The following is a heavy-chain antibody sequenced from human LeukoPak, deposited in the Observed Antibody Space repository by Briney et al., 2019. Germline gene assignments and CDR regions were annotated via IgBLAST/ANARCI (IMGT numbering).Heavy chain of an antibody. CDR2: ISGSGGST. CDR3: AKDKRYFDWLSGGDFDY. V-gene: IGHV3-23*01. J-gene: IGHJ4*02. Sequence: PGGSLRLSCAASGFTFSSYAMSWVRQAPGKGLDWVSAISGSGGSTYYADSVKGRFTISRDNSKNTLYLQMNSLRAEDTAVYYCAKDKRYFDWLSGGDFDYWGQGTLVTVSS. D-gene: IGHD3-9*01. CDR1: GFTFSSYA.